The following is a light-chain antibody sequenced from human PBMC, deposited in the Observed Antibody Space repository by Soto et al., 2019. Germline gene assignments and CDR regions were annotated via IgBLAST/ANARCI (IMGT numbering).Light chain of an antibody. J-gene: IGLJ1*01. CDR3: LYFHNNRHHV. Sequence: AVTQPSCLSVSPGQSITIACTGTSSDIGAYDYVSWFQQHPGKAHKLMISEVNNRHSGVSNRFSGSKSGNPAYLTISGLKVDDEDEYFCLYFHNNRHHVFGNGNKVPVL. CDR2: EVN. CDR1: SSDIGAYDY. V-gene: IGLV2-14*01.